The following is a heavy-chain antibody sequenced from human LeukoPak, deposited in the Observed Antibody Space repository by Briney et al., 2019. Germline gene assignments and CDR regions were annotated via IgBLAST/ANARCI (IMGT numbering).Heavy chain of an antibody. D-gene: IGHD3-16*02. J-gene: IGHJ4*02. Sequence: GTSLRLSRAASGFTFRNFGMHWVRQAPGKGLEWVAIIWYDGSKSYYADSVKDRFTFSRDNSKNTVYLQMNSLRADDTAVYFCVRDRGGYHYFDYWGQGTLVTVS. CDR3: VRDRGGYHYFDY. CDR2: IWYDGSKS. CDR1: GFTFRNFG. V-gene: IGHV3-33*01.